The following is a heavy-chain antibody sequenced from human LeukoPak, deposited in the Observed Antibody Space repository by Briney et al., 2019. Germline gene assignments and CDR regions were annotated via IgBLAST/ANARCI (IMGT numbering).Heavy chain of an antibody. Sequence: PGRSLRLSCAASGFTFSSYGMHWVRQAPGKGLEWVAVISYDGSNKYYADSVKGRFTISRDNSKNTLYLQMNSLRAEDTAVYYCAKLDSRWELLRNAFDIWGQGTMVTVSS. CDR2: ISYDGSNK. V-gene: IGHV3-30*18. D-gene: IGHD1-26*01. CDR1: GFTFSSYG. CDR3: AKLDSRWELLRNAFDI. J-gene: IGHJ3*02.